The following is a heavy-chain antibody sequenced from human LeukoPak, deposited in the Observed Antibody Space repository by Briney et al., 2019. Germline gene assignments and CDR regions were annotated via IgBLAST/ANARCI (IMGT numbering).Heavy chain of an antibody. Sequence: SGTLSLTCAVSGGSINSSNWWSWVRQPPGKGLEWIGEIYHSGSTNYNPSLKSRVTISVDKSKNQFSLKLSSVTAADTAVYYCARKCYYGSGSSHAFDIWGQGTMVTVSS. D-gene: IGHD3-10*01. J-gene: IGHJ3*02. CDR1: GGSINSSNW. V-gene: IGHV4-4*02. CDR3: ARKCYYGSGSSHAFDI. CDR2: IYHSGST.